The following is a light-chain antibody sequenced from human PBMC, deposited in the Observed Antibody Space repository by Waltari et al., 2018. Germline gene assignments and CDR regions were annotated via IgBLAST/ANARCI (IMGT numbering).Light chain of an antibody. CDR2: RAS. CDR1: LSVSSD. CDR3: HQYNHCPRT. Sequence: EIVMTQSPDTLSVSPGERATLSCRARLSVSSDLAWYQQKPGAAPRLLIYRASTRATDVPTRFRGSGSGTEFNLTISSLQSGDFALYYCHQYNHCPRTFGQGTQVEIK. J-gene: IGKJ1*01. V-gene: IGKV3-15*01.